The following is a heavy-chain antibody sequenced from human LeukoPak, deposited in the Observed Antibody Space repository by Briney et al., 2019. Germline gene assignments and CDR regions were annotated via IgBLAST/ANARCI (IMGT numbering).Heavy chain of an antibody. CDR1: GFTFSSYG. CDR2: ISYDGSSK. CDR3: AKDRFSSGWSD. D-gene: IGHD6-19*01. Sequence: GRSLRLSCAASGFTFSSYGMHWVRQAPGKGLEWVAVISYDGSSKYYADSVKGRFTISRDNSKNTLYLQMNSLRAEDTAVYYCAKDRFSSGWSDWGQGTLVTVSS. V-gene: IGHV3-30*18. J-gene: IGHJ4*02.